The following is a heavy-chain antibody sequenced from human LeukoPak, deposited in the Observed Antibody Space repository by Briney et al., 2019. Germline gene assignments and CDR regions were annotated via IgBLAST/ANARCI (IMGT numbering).Heavy chain of an antibody. J-gene: IGHJ4*02. CDR3: AMRSGYYRGPFDY. CDR1: GGSFSGYY. D-gene: IGHD3-3*01. V-gene: IGHV4-34*01. CDR2: INHSGST. Sequence: SETLSLTCAVYGGSFSGYYWSWIRQPPGKGLEWIGEINHSGSTNYNPSLKSRVTISVDTSKNQFSLKLGSVTAADTAVYYCAMRSGYYRGPFDYWGQGTLVTVSS.